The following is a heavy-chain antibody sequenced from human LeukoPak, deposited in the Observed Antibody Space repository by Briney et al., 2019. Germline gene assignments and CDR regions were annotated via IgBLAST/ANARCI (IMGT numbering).Heavy chain of an antibody. Sequence: GRSLRLSCAASGFTFSSYGMHWVRQAPGKGLEWVAVISYDGSNKYYADSVKGRFTIFRDNSKNTLYLQMNSLRAEDTAVYYCAKPTRIVVVTADFDYWGQGTLVTVSS. CDR1: GFTFSSYG. D-gene: IGHD2-21*02. CDR2: ISYDGSNK. J-gene: IGHJ4*02. CDR3: AKPTRIVVVTADFDY. V-gene: IGHV3-30*18.